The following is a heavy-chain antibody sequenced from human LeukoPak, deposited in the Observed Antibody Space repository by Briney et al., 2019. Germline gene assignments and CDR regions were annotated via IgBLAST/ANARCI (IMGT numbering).Heavy chain of an antibody. CDR1: GFTFSSYG. D-gene: IGHD1-26*01. J-gene: IGHJ4*02. Sequence: PGGSLRLSCAASGFTFSSYGMHWVRQAPGRGLEWVAFIRYDGSNKYYADSVEGRFTISRDNSKNMLYLQMNSLRAEDPAVYYCAKEGTVGVVFDYWGQGTLVTVSS. V-gene: IGHV3-30*02. CDR2: IRYDGSNK. CDR3: AKEGTVGVVFDY.